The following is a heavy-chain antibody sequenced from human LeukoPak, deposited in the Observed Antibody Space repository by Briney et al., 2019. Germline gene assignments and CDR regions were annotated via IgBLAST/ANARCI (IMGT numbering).Heavy chain of an antibody. CDR3: ARGRPQYDYFDY. Sequence: GRSLRLSCAASGFTFSSYAMHWVRQAPGKGLEWVAVISYDGSNKYYADSVKGRFTISRDNSKNTLYLQMNSLRAEDTAVYYCARGRPQYDYFDYWGQGTLVTVSS. J-gene: IGHJ4*02. D-gene: IGHD2/OR15-2a*01. CDR1: GFTFSSYA. CDR2: ISYDGSNK. V-gene: IGHV3-30-3*01.